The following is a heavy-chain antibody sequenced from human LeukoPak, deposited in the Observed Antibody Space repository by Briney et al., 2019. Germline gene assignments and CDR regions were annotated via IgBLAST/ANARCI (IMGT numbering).Heavy chain of an antibody. D-gene: IGHD3-3*01. CDR1: GFTFSSSW. J-gene: IGHJ6*02. Sequence: GGSLRLSCVASGFTFSSSWMSWVRRAPGKGLEWVANIKQDGTEEYYVDSVRGRFSISKDNAKNSLYLQMNSLRSEDTAVYYCARGRGRHYDFWSGYFVMDYYYGMDVWGQGTTVTVSS. CDR3: ARGRGRHYDFWSGYFVMDYYYGMDV. CDR2: IKQDGTEE. V-gene: IGHV3-7*03.